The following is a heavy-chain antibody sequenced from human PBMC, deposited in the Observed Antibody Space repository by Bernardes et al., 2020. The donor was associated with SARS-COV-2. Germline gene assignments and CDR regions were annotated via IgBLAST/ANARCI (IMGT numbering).Heavy chain of an antibody. V-gene: IGHV5-51*01. CDR1: GYSITHYW. Sequence: GESLKISCEASGYSITHYWIAWVRQMPGKGLEWMGVIYPRESDTRYSPSFQGHVTISADKSINTAYLQWSSLKASDTAIYYCATSNVAAADKYYFEYWGQGTQVTVSS. CDR3: ATSNVAAADKYYFEY. J-gene: IGHJ4*02. CDR2: IYPRESDT. D-gene: IGHD6-13*01.